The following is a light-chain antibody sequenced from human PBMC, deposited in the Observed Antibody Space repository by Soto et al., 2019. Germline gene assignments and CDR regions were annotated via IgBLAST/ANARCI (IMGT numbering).Light chain of an antibody. J-gene: IGLJ3*02. V-gene: IGLV2-14*01. CDR1: KNDIGSSDY. Sequence: QSVLNQPASVAASPGQSITISCTGGKNDIGSSDYVSWYQQHPGKAPKLIIYGVSNRPSGTSDRFSGSKSGNTASLTISGLQADDEADYYCSSSTSSNTLVFGGGTKVTVL. CDR2: GVS. CDR3: SSSTSSNTLV.